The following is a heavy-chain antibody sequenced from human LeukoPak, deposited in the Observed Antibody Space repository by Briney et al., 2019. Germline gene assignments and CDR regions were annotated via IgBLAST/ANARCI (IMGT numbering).Heavy chain of an antibody. CDR2: ISGGGGST. CDR1: GFTFSSYA. D-gene: IGHD3-16*02. Sequence: GGSLRLSCAASGFTFSSYAMSWVRQAPGKGLEWVSAISGGGGSTYYADSVKGRFTISRDNSKNTLYLQMNSLRAEDTAVYYCAKADYVWGSYRPVDYWGQGTLVTVSS. V-gene: IGHV3-23*01. J-gene: IGHJ4*02. CDR3: AKADYVWGSYRPVDY.